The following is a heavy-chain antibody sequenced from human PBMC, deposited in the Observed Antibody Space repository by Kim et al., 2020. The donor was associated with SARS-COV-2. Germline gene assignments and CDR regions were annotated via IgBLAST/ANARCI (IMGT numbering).Heavy chain of an antibody. D-gene: IGHD6-13*01. CDR3: AKHPPTSRSAAPSSFDS. CDR2: ISSTGGST. CDR1: GFTFSNYA. V-gene: IGHV3-23*01. Sequence: GGSLRLSCAASGFTFSNYAMSWVRQAPGKGLEWVSSISSTGGSTYYADSVKGRFTVSRDNSKNTLYLQMNSLIAEDTAVYYCAKHPPTSRSAAPSSFDSWGQGTLVTVSS. J-gene: IGHJ4*02.